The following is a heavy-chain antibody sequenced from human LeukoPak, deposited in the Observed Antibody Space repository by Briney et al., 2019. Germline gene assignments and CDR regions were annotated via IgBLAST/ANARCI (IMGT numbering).Heavy chain of an antibody. CDR2: ISGSGGST. CDR3: ARARRGSYYRSAFDI. V-gene: IGHV3-23*01. CDR1: GFTFSSYA. J-gene: IGHJ3*02. Sequence: GGSLRLSCAASGFTFSSYAMSWVRQAPGKGLEWVSAISGSGGSTYYADSVKGRFTISRDNAKNSLYLQMNSLRAEDTALYYCARARRGSYYRSAFDIWGQGTMVTVSS. D-gene: IGHD1-26*01.